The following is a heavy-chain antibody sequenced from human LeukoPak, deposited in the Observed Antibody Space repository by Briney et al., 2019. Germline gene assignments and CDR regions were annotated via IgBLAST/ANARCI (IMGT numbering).Heavy chain of an antibody. CDR3: ARAHCSGGSCYSRRRYYYYGMDV. Sequence: SVRVSCKASGGTFSSYAISWVRQAPGQGLEWMGGIIPIFGTANYAQKFQGRVTITADESTSTAYMELSSLRSEDTAVYYCARAHCSGGSCYSRRRYYYYGMDVWGQGTTVTVSS. J-gene: IGHJ6*02. D-gene: IGHD2-15*01. CDR2: IIPIFGTA. CDR1: GGTFSSYA. V-gene: IGHV1-69*13.